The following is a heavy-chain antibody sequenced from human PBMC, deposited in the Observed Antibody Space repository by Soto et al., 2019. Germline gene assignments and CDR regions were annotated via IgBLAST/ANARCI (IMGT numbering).Heavy chain of an antibody. J-gene: IGHJ3*02. CDR1: GGSISSGGYY. CDR2: IYYSGST. CDR3: ARAEITMIVVSYHPDGRDAFDI. V-gene: IGHV4-31*03. Sequence: QVQLQESGPGLVKPSQTLSLTCTVSGGSISSGGYYWIWIRQHPGKGLEWIGYIYYSGSTYYNPSLKSRVTKSVDTSKNQFSLKQSSVTAADTAVYYCARAEITMIVVSYHPDGRDAFDICGQGKMVTVSS. D-gene: IGHD3-22*01.